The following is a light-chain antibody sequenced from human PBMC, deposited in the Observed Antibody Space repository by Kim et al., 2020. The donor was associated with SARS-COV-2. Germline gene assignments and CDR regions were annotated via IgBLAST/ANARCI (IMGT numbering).Light chain of an antibody. Sequence: PGERATLSCRASQSVRSRYLAWYQQKPGQAPRLLIDGASSRATGIPDRFSGSGSGTDFTLTISRLEPEDFAVYYCQQYGSSPPITFGQGTRLEIK. CDR1: QSVRSRY. CDR3: QQYGSSPPIT. J-gene: IGKJ5*01. V-gene: IGKV3-20*01. CDR2: GAS.